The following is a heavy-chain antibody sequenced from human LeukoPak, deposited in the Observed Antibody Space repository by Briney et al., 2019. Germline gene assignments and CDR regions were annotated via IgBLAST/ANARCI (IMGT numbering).Heavy chain of an antibody. D-gene: IGHD5-12*01. Sequence: SETLSLTCAVYGGSFSGYYWSWIRQPPGKGLEWIGEVNHSGSTNYNPSLKSRVTISVDTSKNQFSLKLSSVTAADTAVYYCARQATGDWGQGTLVTVSS. CDR2: VNHSGST. CDR1: GGSFSGYY. V-gene: IGHV4-34*01. J-gene: IGHJ4*02. CDR3: ARQATGD.